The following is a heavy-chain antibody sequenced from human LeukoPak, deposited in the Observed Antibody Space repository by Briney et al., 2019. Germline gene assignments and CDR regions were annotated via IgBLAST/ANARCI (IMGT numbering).Heavy chain of an antibody. J-gene: IGHJ5*02. V-gene: IGHV3-23*01. CDR3: ARGPGYIVVVPAAIP. Sequence: GGSLRLSCAASGFTFSNYAMNWVRQSPGKGLEWVSVNIDSGDSTYYADSVKGRFTISRDNSKNTLYLQMNSLRAEDTAVYYCARGPGYIVVVPAAIPWGQGTLVTVSS. CDR1: GFTFSNYA. CDR2: NIDSGDST. D-gene: IGHD2-2*01.